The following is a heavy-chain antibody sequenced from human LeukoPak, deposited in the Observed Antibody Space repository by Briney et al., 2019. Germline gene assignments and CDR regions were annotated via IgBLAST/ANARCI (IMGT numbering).Heavy chain of an antibody. CDR2: IYGGGRA. Sequence: PGGSLRLSCAASGFTVSSNYMTWVRQAPGKGLEWVSVIYGGGRAYYADSVKGRFTISRDTSKNTLYLQMNSLRAEDTAVYYCARVRYGSGSLYYYYYYMDVWGKGTTVTISS. CDR3: ARVRYGSGSLYYYYYYMDV. V-gene: IGHV3-66*01. D-gene: IGHD3-10*01. J-gene: IGHJ6*03. CDR1: GFTVSSNY.